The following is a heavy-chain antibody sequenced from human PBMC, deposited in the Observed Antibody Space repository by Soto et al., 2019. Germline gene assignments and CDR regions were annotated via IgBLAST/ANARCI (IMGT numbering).Heavy chain of an antibody. CDR2: IRSKAYGGTT. Sequence: LRLSCTASGFTFGDYAMSWFRQAPGKGLEWVGFIRSKAYGGTTEYAASVKGRFTISRDDSKSIAYLQMNSLKTEDTAVYYCTRSLMWVSSSWYGYFDYWGQGTLVTVSS. J-gene: IGHJ4*02. V-gene: IGHV3-49*03. D-gene: IGHD6-13*01. CDR3: TRSLMWVSSSWYGYFDY. CDR1: GFTFGDYA.